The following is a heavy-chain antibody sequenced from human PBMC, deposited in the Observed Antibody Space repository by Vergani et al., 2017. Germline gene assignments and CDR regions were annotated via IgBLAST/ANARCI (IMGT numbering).Heavy chain of an antibody. J-gene: IGHJ4*02. Sequence: QVQLVESGGGVVQPGRSLRLSCAASGFRFSSYGMNWVRQAPGKGLEWVAVIWYDGSNKYYADSVKGRFTISRDNSQNTVNLQMNSLRVDDTAVYYCARDHEGSSSDYWGQGTPVTVSS. CDR2: IWYDGSNK. CDR1: GFRFSSYG. CDR3: ARDHEGSSSDY. V-gene: IGHV3-33*01. D-gene: IGHD6-6*01.